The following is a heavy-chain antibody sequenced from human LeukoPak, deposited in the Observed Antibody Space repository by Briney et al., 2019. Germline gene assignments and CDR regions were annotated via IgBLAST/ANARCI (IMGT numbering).Heavy chain of an antibody. V-gene: IGHV1-69*05. D-gene: IGHD6-13*01. CDR2: IIPIFGTA. J-gene: IGHJ4*02. CDR3: ARDGISIAAAGTDY. CDR1: GGTFSSYA. Sequence: SVKVSCKASGGTFSSYAISWVRQAPGQGLEWMGGIIPIFGTANYAQKFQGGVTITTDESTSTAYMELRSLRSDDTAVYYCARDGISIAAAGTDYWGQGTLVTVSS.